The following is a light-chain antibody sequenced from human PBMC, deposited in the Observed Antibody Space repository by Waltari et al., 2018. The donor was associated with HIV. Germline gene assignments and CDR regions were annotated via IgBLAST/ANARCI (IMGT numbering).Light chain of an antibody. CDR1: QGISND. Sequence: AIQMTQSPSSLSAAVGDSVTITCRSSQGISNDLGWYQQKSGKAPKLLIYAASALHNGVPSRFSGSGSGTDFTLTISSVQPEDFATYYCLQDYKAPYTFGQGTKLEIK. CDR3: LQDYKAPYT. CDR2: AAS. V-gene: IGKV1-6*01. J-gene: IGKJ2*01.